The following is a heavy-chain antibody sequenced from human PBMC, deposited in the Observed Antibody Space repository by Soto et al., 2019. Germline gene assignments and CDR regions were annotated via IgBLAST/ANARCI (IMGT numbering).Heavy chain of an antibody. J-gene: IGHJ3*02. Sequence: GGSLRLSCAASGFTFSGSAMHWVRQACGKGLEWVGRIRSKANSYATGYAASVMGRFTISRDDSKNTAYQQMNSLKTADTAVYYCTRKDKWLLPKAFDIWGQGTMVTVSS. D-gene: IGHD3-22*01. CDR3: TRKDKWLLPKAFDI. V-gene: IGHV3-73*01. CDR2: IRSKANSYAT. CDR1: GFTFSGSA.